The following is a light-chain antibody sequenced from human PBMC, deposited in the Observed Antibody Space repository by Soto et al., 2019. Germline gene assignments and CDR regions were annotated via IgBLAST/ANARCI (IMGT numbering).Light chain of an antibody. Sequence: EVVLTQSPDTLSLPPGERATLSCRARQSISSYLAWYQQKPGQAPRLLIYDASSRATGIPARFSGSGSGTDFTLTISSLEPEDVAVYYCQQLTDGPPQWTFGQGTKVDIK. V-gene: IGKV3-11*01. CDR1: QSISSY. CDR3: QQLTDGPPQWT. CDR2: DAS. J-gene: IGKJ1*01.